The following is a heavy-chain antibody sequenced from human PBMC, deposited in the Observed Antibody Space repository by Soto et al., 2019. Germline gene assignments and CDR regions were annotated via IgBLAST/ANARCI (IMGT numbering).Heavy chain of an antibody. D-gene: IGHD2-15*01. CDR1: GDSVSHHGAT. J-gene: IGHJ4*02. CDR3: ARDPPDFNSGFDY. CDR2: AYYRSRWRY. V-gene: IGHV6-1*01. Sequence: SQTLSLTCAICGDSVSHHGATWNWIRQSPSRGLEWLGRAYYRSRWRYDYATSVRGRITINPDTSKNQFSLQLNSVTPEDTAVYYCARDPPDFNSGFDYWGQGTPVTVS.